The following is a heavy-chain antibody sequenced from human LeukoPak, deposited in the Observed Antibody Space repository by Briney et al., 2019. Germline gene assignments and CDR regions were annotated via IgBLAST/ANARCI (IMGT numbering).Heavy chain of an antibody. D-gene: IGHD2-2*01. V-gene: IGHV4-39*07. CDR2: IYYSGST. CDR3: AAGAPAVYNFDY. Sequence: PSETLSLTCTVSGGSISSSSYYWGWIRQPPGKGLEWIGSIYYSGSTYYNPSLKSRVTISVDTSKNQFSLKLSSVTAADTAVYYCAAGAPAVYNFDYWGQGTLVTVSS. CDR1: GGSISSSSYY. J-gene: IGHJ4*02.